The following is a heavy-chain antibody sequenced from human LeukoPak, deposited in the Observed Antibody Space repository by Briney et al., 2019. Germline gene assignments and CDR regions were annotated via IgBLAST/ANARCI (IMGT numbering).Heavy chain of an antibody. CDR3: ATRRDGYNSPFDP. CDR2: INPSGGST. Sequence: ASVKVSCKASGYTFTSYYMHWVRQAPGQGLEWMGIINPSGGSTSYAQKFQGRVTMTGDTSTSTVYMELSSLRSEDTAVYYCATRRDGYNSPFDPWGQGTLVTVSS. CDR1: GYTFTSYY. V-gene: IGHV1-46*01. J-gene: IGHJ5*02. D-gene: IGHD5-12*01.